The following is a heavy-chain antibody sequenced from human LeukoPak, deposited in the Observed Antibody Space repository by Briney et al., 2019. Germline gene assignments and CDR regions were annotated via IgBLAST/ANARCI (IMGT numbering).Heavy chain of an antibody. CDR1: GYTFASNY. CDR3: ARDQEGFDY. CDR2: IYPRDGST. V-gene: IGHV1-46*01. Sequence: ASVKVSCKASGYTFASNYIHWVRQAPGQGLERMGMIYPRDGSTSYAQKFQGRVTVTRDTSTSTVHMELSGLRSEDTAVYYCARDQEGFDYWGQGTLVTVSS. J-gene: IGHJ4*02.